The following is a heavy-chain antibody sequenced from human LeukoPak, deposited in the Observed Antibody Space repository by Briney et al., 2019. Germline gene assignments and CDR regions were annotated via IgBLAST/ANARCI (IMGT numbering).Heavy chain of an antibody. CDR1: GFTFSSYS. D-gene: IGHD4-17*01. Sequence: GGSLRLSCAASGFTFSSYSMNWVRQAPGKGLEWVSVIYSGGSTYYADSVKGRFTISRDNSKNTLYLQMNSLRAEDTAVYYCARVGYDYGDWGYFDYWGQGTLVTVSS. J-gene: IGHJ4*02. CDR2: IYSGGST. CDR3: ARVGYDYGDWGYFDY. V-gene: IGHV3-53*01.